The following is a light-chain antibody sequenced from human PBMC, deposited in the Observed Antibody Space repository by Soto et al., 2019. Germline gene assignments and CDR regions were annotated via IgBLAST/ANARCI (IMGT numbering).Light chain of an antibody. CDR1: QGISSL. CDR2: YAS. V-gene: IGKV1D-12*01. Sequence: DIQMTQSPSSVSASVGDRVTITCRASQGISSLLAWYQQKPGKDPKLLIYYASNLENGVPSRFIGSGSGPDFTLTISSLQPEDVATYFCQQADSFPWTVGQGTKVEL. CDR3: QQADSFPWT. J-gene: IGKJ1*01.